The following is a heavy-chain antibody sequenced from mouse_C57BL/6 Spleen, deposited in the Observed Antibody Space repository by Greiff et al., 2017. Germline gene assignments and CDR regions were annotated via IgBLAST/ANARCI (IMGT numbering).Heavy chain of an antibody. V-gene: IGHV1-69*01. CDR1: GYTFTSYW. Sequence: VQLQQPGAELVMPGASVKLSCKASGYTFTSYWMRWVKQRPGQGLEWIGEIDPSDSYTNYNQKFKGKSTLTVDKSSSTAYMQLSSLTSEDSAVYYCARGGLWFAYWGQGTLVTVSA. CDR3: ARGGLWFAY. CDR2: IDPSDSYT. J-gene: IGHJ3*01.